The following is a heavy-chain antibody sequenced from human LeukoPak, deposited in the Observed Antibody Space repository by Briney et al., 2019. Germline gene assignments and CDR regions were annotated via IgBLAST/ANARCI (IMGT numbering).Heavy chain of an antibody. Sequence: PSETLSLTCTVSGGSISSYYWSWIRQPPGKGLEWIGYIYYSGSTNYNPSLKSRVTISVDTSKNQFSLKLSSVTAANTAVYYCASGRLGEFYFDYWGQATLVTVSS. J-gene: IGHJ4*02. D-gene: IGHD3-16*01. CDR1: GGSISSYY. V-gene: IGHV4-59*01. CDR2: IYYSGST. CDR3: ASGRLGEFYFDY.